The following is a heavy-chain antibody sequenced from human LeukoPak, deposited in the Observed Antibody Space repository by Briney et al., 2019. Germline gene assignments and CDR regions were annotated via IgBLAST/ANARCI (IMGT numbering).Heavy chain of an antibody. CDR3: ATRGDREGYSYGPTPDY. D-gene: IGHD5-18*01. V-gene: IGHV1-24*01. Sequence: ASVKVSCKVSGYTLTELSMHWVRQAPGEGLEWMGGFDPEDGETIYAQKFQGRVTMTEDTSTDTAYMELSSLRSGDTAVYYCATRGDREGYSYGPTPDYWGQGTLVTVSS. J-gene: IGHJ4*02. CDR2: FDPEDGET. CDR1: GYTLTELS.